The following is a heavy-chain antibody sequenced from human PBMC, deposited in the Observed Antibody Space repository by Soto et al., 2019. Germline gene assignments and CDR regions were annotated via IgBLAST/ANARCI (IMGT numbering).Heavy chain of an antibody. J-gene: IGHJ4*02. CDR3: ARSTLDYYYDASIGY. D-gene: IGHD3-22*01. V-gene: IGHV4-31*03. CDR1: GGSISSGGYY. Sequence: SETLSLTCNVSGGSISSGGYYWSWIRQHPGKGLEWIGYIYYSGSTYYNPSLKSRVSISVDTSKNQFSLKLSSVTAADTAVYYCARSTLDYYYDASIGYWGQGALVTVSS. CDR2: IYYSGST.